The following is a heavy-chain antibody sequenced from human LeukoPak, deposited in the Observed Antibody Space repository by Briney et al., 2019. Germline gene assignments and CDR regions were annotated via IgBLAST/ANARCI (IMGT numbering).Heavy chain of an antibody. CDR3: AKVRWIAVAGTYYYFDY. Sequence: GGSLRLSCAASGFTFSSYAMSWVRQAPGKGLEWVSAISGSGGSTYYADSVKGRFTISRDNSKNTLYLQMNSLRAEDTAVYCCAKVRWIAVAGTYYYFDYWGQGTLVTVSS. CDR2: ISGSGGST. V-gene: IGHV3-23*01. D-gene: IGHD6-19*01. CDR1: GFTFSSYA. J-gene: IGHJ4*02.